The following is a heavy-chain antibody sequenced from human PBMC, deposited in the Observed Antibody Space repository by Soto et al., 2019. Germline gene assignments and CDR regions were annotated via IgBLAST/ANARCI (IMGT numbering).Heavy chain of an antibody. CDR1: GFSLSTSGMC. CDR2: IDWDDDK. J-gene: IGHJ4*02. CDR3: ARSYYYDSSGYYSDY. D-gene: IGHD3-22*01. V-gene: IGHV2-70*01. Sequence: SGPTLVDPTQTLKLTCTFSGFSLSTSGMCVSWIRQPPGKALEWLALIDWDDDKYYSTSLKTRLTISKDTSKNQVVLTMTNMDPVDTATYYCARSYYYDSSGYYSDYWGQGTLVTVSS.